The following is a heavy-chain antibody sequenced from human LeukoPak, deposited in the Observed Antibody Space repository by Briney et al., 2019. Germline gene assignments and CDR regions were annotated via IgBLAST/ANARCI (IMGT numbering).Heavy chain of an antibody. CDR2: INWNGGST. J-gene: IGHJ4*02. CDR3: AKEIIAAAFDY. V-gene: IGHV3-20*04. Sequence: GGSLRLSCAASGFTFDDYGMSWVRQAPGKGLEWVSGINWNGGSTGYADSVKGRFTISRDNAKNSLYLQMNSLRAEDTAVYYCAKEIIAAAFDYWGQGTLVTVSS. CDR1: GFTFDDYG. D-gene: IGHD6-13*01.